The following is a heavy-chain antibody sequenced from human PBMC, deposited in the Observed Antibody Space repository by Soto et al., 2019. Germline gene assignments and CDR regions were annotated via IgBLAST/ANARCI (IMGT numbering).Heavy chain of an antibody. J-gene: IGHJ4*02. CDR3: SRANYYDSNGYYYYFDY. CDR1: GFTFGDFA. V-gene: IGHV3-49*04. CDR2: IRSKVHGGTT. D-gene: IGHD3-22*01. Sequence: GGSLRLSCTASGFTFGDFAVTWVRQAPGKGLEWVGFIRSKVHGGTTEYAASVKGRFTISRDDSKSIAYLQMNSLKTDDTAVYYCSRANYYDSNGYYYYFDYWGQGTLVTVSS.